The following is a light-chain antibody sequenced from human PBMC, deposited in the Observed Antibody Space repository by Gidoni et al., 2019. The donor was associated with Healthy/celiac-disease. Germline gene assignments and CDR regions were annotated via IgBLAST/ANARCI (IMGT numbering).Light chain of an antibody. V-gene: IGKV4-1*01. CDR1: QSVLYSSNNKNY. CDR2: WAS. Sequence: DIVMTQSPDSLAVSLGERATINCKSSQSVLYSSNNKNYLAWYQQKPGQPPKLLIYWASTRESGVPDRFSGSGSGTDFTLTISSLQAEDVALYYCQQYYSTPLTFGGXTKVEIK. J-gene: IGKJ4*01. CDR3: QQYYSTPLT.